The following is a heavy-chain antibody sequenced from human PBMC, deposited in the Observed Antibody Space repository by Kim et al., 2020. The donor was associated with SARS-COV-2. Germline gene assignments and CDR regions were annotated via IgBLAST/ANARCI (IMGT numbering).Heavy chain of an antibody. CDR3: ARDPTYDFWSGYSRSFDY. CDR1: GFTFSSYS. V-gene: IGHV3-48*02. D-gene: IGHD3-3*01. Sequence: GGSLRLSCAASGFTFSSYSMNWVRQAPGKGLEWVSYISSSSSTIYYADSVKGRFTISGDNAKNSLYLQMNSLRDEDTAVYYCARDPTYDFWSGYSRSFDYWGQGTLGTVSS. J-gene: IGHJ4*02. CDR2: ISSSSSTI.